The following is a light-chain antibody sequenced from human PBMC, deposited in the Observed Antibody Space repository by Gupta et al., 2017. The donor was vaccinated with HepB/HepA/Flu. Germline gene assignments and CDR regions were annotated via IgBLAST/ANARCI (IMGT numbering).Light chain of an antibody. V-gene: IGKV3-15*01. CDR2: GAS. CDR3: KQCKDSPPT. CDR1: QSVSSN. Sequence: ETVMTQSPATLSVSPGERATLSCRASQSVSSNVAWYQQKPGQAPRLVIYGASTRATGIPDRFSGSGSGTEFTLTITSLQAEDFGVYYCKQCKDSPPTFGPGTKVEIK. J-gene: IGKJ1*01.